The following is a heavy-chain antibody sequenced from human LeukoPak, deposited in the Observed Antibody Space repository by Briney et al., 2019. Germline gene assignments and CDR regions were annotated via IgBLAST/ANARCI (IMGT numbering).Heavy chain of an antibody. CDR1: GYSISSGYY. J-gene: IGHJ6*03. CDR3: ARVPMVSPFYYYYMDV. CDR2: IYHSGST. D-gene: IGHD3-10*01. V-gene: IGHV4-38-2*02. Sequence: PSETLSLTCTVSGYSISSGYYWGWIRPPPGKGLEWIGRIYHSGSTYYNPSLKSRVTISVDTSKNQFSLKLSSVTAADTAVYYCARVPMVSPFYYYYMDVWGKGTTVTVSS.